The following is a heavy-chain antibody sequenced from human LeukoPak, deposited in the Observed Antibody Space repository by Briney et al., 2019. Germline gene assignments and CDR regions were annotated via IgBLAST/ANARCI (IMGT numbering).Heavy chain of an antibody. CDR3: ARHRGYSGSYYSDY. V-gene: IGHV4-30-4*08. Sequence: SQTLSLTCTVSGGSISSGDYYWSWIRQPPGKGLEWIGYIYYSGSTYYNPSLKSRVTISVDTSKNQFSLKLSSVTAADTAVYYCARHRGYSGSYYSDYWGQGTLVTVSS. J-gene: IGHJ4*02. D-gene: IGHD1-26*01. CDR1: GGSISSGDYY. CDR2: IYYSGST.